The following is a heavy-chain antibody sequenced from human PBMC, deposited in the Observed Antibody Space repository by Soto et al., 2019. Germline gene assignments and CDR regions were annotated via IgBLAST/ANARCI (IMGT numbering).Heavy chain of an antibody. Sequence: QAQLVQSGAEVKKPGASVKVSCKASGYTFYSHSIIWVRQAPGQGLEWMGRINADYGNTQYAQKFRGRVTMTTDTSKTTVYMELTNLRSDDTAVYYCARCIQGDYYYGMDVWGQGTTVTVSS. V-gene: IGHV1-18*01. CDR1: GYTFYSHS. CDR2: INADYGNT. J-gene: IGHJ6*02. D-gene: IGHD5-18*01. CDR3: ARCIQGDYYYGMDV.